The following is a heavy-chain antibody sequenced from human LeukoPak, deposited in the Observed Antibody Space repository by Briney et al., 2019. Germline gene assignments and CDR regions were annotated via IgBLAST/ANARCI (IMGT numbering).Heavy chain of an antibody. CDR2: INPNRGGT. Sequence: GASVKVSCKASGYTFTGYYMHWVRQAPGQRLEWMGWINPNRGGTNYAQKFQGRVTMTRDTSISTAYMELSRLTSDDTAVYYCAGSYNTYYAQDYWGQGALVTVSS. CDR3: AGSYNTYYAQDY. V-gene: IGHV1-2*02. J-gene: IGHJ4*02. CDR1: GYTFTGYY. D-gene: IGHD1-14*01.